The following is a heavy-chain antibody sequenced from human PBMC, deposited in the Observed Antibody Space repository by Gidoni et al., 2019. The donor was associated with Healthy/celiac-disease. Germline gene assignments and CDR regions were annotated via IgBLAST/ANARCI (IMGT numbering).Heavy chain of an antibody. Sequence: QVQLVESGGGVVQPGRSLRLSCAASGFTFSSYGMHWVRQAPGKGLEWVAVISYDGSNKYYADSVKGRFTISRDNSKNTLYLQMNSLRAEDTAVYYCAKSLWFGELSLDYWGQGTLVTVSS. CDR1: GFTFSSYG. V-gene: IGHV3-30*18. CDR2: ISYDGSNK. CDR3: AKSLWFGELSLDY. D-gene: IGHD3-10*01. J-gene: IGHJ4*02.